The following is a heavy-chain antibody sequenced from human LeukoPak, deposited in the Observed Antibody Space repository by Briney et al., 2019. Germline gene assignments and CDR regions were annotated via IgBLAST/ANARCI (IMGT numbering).Heavy chain of an antibody. D-gene: IGHD3-22*01. Sequence: PGRSLRLSCAASGFTFSSYGMHWVRQAPGKGLEWVAVIWYDGSNKYYADSVKGRFTISRDNSKNTLYLQMNSLRAEDTAVYYCAKTAGDSSGYFDAFDIWGQGTMVTVSS. CDR1: GFTFSSYG. J-gene: IGHJ3*02. V-gene: IGHV3-33*06. CDR2: IWYDGSNK. CDR3: AKTAGDSSGYFDAFDI.